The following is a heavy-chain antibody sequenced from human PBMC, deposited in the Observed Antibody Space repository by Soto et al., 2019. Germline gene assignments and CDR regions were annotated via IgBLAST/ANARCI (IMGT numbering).Heavy chain of an antibody. D-gene: IGHD6-19*01. CDR3: ARVRSGYPRGVGAVAGTYNHMDV. V-gene: IGHV4-34*01. J-gene: IGHJ6*03. Sequence: SETLSLTCAVYGGSFSGYYWSWIRQPPGKGLEWIGEINHSGSTNYNPSLKSRVTISVDTSKNQFSLKLSSVTAADTAVYYCARVRSGYPRGVGAVAGTYNHMDVWGKGTTVTVSS. CDR2: INHSGST. CDR1: GGSFSGYY.